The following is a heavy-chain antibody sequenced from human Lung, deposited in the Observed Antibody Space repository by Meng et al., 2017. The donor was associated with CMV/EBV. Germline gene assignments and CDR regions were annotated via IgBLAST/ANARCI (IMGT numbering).Heavy chain of an antibody. Sequence: GEXXKISCAASGFTFSSYWMTWVRQAPGKGLEWVANIKQDGSEKYYVESVKGRFTISRDNAKNSLYLQMNSLRVEDTAMYYCARGTAPNDYWGQGRLVTVSS. V-gene: IGHV3-7*01. CDR2: IKQDGSEK. J-gene: IGHJ4*02. CDR3: ARGTAPNDY. CDR1: GFTFSSYW. D-gene: IGHD2-8*02.